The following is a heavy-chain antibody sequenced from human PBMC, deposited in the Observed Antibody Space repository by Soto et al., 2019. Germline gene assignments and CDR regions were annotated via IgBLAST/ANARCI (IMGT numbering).Heavy chain of an antibody. J-gene: IGHJ4*02. CDR1: GSSFTSYW. CDR2: IYPGDSDT. D-gene: IGHD3-22*01. CDR3: ARHTLYYYDSSGYLGFDY. Sequence: GESLKISCKGSGSSFTSYWIGWVRQMPGKGLEWMGIIYPGDSDTRYSPSFQGQVTISADKSISTAYLQWSSLKASDTAMYYCARHTLYYYDSSGYLGFDYWGQGTLVTVSS. V-gene: IGHV5-51*01.